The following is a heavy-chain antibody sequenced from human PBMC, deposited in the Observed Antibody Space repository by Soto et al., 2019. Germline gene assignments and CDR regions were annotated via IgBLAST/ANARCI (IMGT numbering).Heavy chain of an antibody. CDR2: IYPGDSDT. V-gene: IGHV5-51*01. CDR3: ARLAAAVTGMNY. Sequence: PVESLKISCKGSGYSFTSYWICCCLQMPVKVLEWMGIIYPGDSDTRYSPSFQGQVTISADKSISTAYLQWSSLKASDTAMYYCARLAAAVTGMNYWGQGTLVTVSS. D-gene: IGHD6-13*01. CDR1: GYSFTSYW. J-gene: IGHJ4*02.